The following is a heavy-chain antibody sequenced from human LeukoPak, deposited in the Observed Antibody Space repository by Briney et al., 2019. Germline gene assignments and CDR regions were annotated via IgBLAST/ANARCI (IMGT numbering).Heavy chain of an antibody. CDR3: ARESRAAGYYFDY. J-gene: IGHJ4*02. CDR2: IYYSGST. D-gene: IGHD6-13*01. V-gene: IGHV4-38-2*02. Sequence: PSETLSLTCTVSGYSISSGYYWGWIRQPPGKGLEWIGSIYYSGSTYYNPSLKSRVTISVDTSKNQFSLKLSSVTAADMAVYYCARESRAAGYYFDYWGQGTLVTVSS. CDR1: GYSISSGYY.